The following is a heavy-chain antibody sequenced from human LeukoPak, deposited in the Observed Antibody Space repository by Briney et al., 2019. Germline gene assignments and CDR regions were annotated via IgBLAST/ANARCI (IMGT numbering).Heavy chain of an antibody. CDR2: ISSSSSYT. V-gene: IGHV3-11*06. CDR1: GFTFSDYY. Sequence: GGSLRLSCAASGFTFSDYYMSWIRQAPGKGLEWVSYISSSSSYTNYADSVKGRFTISRDNAKNSLYLQMNSLRAEDTAVYYCVSAGGWGVATTPYDYWGQGTLVTVSS. D-gene: IGHD5-12*01. CDR3: VSAGGWGVATTPYDY. J-gene: IGHJ4*02.